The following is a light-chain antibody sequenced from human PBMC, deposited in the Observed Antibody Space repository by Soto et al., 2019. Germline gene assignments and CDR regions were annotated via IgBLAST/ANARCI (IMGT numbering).Light chain of an antibody. J-gene: IGKJ1*01. Sequence: EIVMTQSPATLSVSPWERATLSCRASQSVSSNLAWYQQKPGQAPRLLIYGASTGATGIPARFSGSGSGTEFTLTISSLQSEDFAVYYCQQYNNWPQTFGQGTKVDIK. CDR1: QSVSSN. CDR2: GAS. CDR3: QQYNNWPQT. V-gene: IGKV3-15*01.